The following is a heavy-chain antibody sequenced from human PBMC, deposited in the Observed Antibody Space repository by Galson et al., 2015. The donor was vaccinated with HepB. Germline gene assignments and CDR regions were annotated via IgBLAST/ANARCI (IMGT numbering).Heavy chain of an antibody. D-gene: IGHD6-13*01. V-gene: IGHV3-48*02. Sequence: SLRLSCAGSGFSFSSYSMNWVRQAPGKGLEWVSYISSSSSTIYYADSVKGRFTISRDNAKNSLYLQMNSLRDEDTAVYYCARDHLAAAGYMGYWGQGTLVTVSS. CDR1: GFSFSSYS. J-gene: IGHJ4*02. CDR3: ARDHLAAAGYMGY. CDR2: ISSSSSTI.